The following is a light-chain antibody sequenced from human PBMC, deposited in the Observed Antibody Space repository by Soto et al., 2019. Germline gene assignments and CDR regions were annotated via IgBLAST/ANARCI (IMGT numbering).Light chain of an antibody. CDR1: QSVSSN. V-gene: IGKV3-15*01. Sequence: EIVMTQSPATLSVSPGERATLSCRASQSVSSNLAWYQQRPGQAPRLLIYGASTRATGIPARFSGSRSGTEFTLSISSLQSEEFAVYHRQQYENWPLTFGGGTKVEIK. J-gene: IGKJ4*01. CDR2: GAS. CDR3: QQYENWPLT.